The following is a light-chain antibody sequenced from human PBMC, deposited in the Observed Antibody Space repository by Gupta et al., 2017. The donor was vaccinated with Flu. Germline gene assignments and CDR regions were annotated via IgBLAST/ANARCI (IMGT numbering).Light chain of an antibody. Sequence: QSALTQPASVSGAPGQSITISCTGTATDIGKYNYVSWYQHRPGRAPRLLIFEVNTRPAGISSRFSGSKSGDSASLTISGLQTDDEGDYFCASYTFDTPYVLGTGTKVTV. J-gene: IGLJ1*01. CDR1: ATDIGKYNY. CDR3: ASYTFDTPYV. V-gene: IGLV2-14*01. CDR2: EVN.